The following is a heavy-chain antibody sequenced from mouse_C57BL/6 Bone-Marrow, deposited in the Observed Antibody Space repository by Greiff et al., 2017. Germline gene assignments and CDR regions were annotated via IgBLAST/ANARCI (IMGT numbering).Heavy chain of an antibody. CDR1: GFTFSDYG. Sequence: DVMLVESGGGLVKPGGSLKLSCAASGFTFSDYGMHWVRQAPEKGLEWVAYISSGSSTIYYADTVKGRFTISRDNAKNTLLLQMTSLRSEDTAMFYCARGPYDYDMAWFAYWGQGTLVTVSA. D-gene: IGHD2-4*01. J-gene: IGHJ3*01. V-gene: IGHV5-17*01. CDR2: ISSGSSTI. CDR3: ARGPYDYDMAWFAY.